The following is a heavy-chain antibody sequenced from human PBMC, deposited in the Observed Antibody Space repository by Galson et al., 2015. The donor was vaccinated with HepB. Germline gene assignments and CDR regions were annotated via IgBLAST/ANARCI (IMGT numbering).Heavy chain of an antibody. J-gene: IGHJ1*01. D-gene: IGHD6-13*01. CDR3: ARDRSGFSSSWRYFQH. CDR1: GFTFSSYG. Sequence: SLRLSCAASGFTFSSYGMRWIRQAPGKGLEWVAFIWYDGSNKYYADSVKGRFTISRDNSRNTLYLQMNSLRAEDTAVYYCARDRSGFSSSWRYFQHWGQGTLVTVSS. CDR2: IWYDGSNK. V-gene: IGHV3-33*08.